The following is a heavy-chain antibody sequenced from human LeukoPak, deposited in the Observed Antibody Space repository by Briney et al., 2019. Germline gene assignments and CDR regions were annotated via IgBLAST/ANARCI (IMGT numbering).Heavy chain of an antibody. Sequence: ASVKVSSRASGYTFTSYGISWVRPAPGQGLEWMGWINNGNTNYAQKLQGRVTMTTDTSTSTAYMELRSLRSDDTAVYYCARGGFSLPRPPSFDYWGQGTLVTVSS. D-gene: IGHD3-22*01. CDR3: ARGGFSLPRPPSFDY. V-gene: IGHV1-18*01. J-gene: IGHJ4*02. CDR2: INNGNT. CDR1: GYTFTSYG.